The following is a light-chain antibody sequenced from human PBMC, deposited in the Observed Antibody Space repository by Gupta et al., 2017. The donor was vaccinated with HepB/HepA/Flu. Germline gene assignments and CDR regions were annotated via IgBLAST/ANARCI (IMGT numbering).Light chain of an antibody. V-gene: IGKV1-5*03. CDR2: KAS. CDR3: QQDNSQGT. J-gene: IGKJ1*01. CDR1: QSISNW. Sequence: DIQMTQSPSTLSASVGDRVTITCRASQSISNWLAWYQQKAGKAPKLLIYKASSLESGVTSRFSCSGSGTEFTLTISSLQPDDFATYYCQQDNSQGTFGQGTKVEIK.